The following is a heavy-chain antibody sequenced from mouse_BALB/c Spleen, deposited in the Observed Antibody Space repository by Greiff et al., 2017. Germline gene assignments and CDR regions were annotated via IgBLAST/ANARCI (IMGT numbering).Heavy chain of an antibody. CDR2: IWGGGST. CDR1: GFSLSRYS. J-gene: IGHJ1*01. D-gene: IGHD1-1*01. V-gene: IGHV2-6-4*01. CDR3: ARNPSYYYGSSYWYFDV. Sequence: VKLMESGPGLVAPSQSLSITCTVSGFSLSRYSVHWVRQPPGKGLEWLGMIWGGGSTDYNSALKSRLSISKDNSKSQVFLKMNSLQTDDTAMYYCARNPSYYYGSSYWYFDVWGAGTTVTVSS.